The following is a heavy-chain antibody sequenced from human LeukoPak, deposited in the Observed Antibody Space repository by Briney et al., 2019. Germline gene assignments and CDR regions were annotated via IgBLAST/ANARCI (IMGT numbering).Heavy chain of an antibody. D-gene: IGHD3-22*01. CDR2: IYYSGST. J-gene: IGHJ4*02. CDR3: ARHGLLTMIVVVYIDY. CDR1: GYSISSSSYY. V-gene: IGHV4-39*01. Sequence: SETLSLTCAVSGYSISSSSYYWGWIRQPPGKGLEWIVSIYYSGSTYYNPSLKSRVTISIDTSKNQFSLKLSSVTAADTAVYYCARHGLLTMIVVVYIDYWGQGTLVTVSS.